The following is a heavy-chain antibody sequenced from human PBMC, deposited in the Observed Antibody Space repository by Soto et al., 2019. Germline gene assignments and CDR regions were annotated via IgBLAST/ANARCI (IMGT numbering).Heavy chain of an antibody. Sequence: PGGSLRLSCAASGFIFENFGMSWVRQAPGKGLEWISSISGSGFKKYYADSVKGRFTISRDNSKSTLYLQLNSLRVEDTAVYYCARALSTISALFYWGQGTLVTVSS. CDR3: ARALSTISALFY. CDR2: ISGSGFKK. J-gene: IGHJ4*02. CDR1: GFIFENFG. V-gene: IGHV3-23*01. D-gene: IGHD6-6*01.